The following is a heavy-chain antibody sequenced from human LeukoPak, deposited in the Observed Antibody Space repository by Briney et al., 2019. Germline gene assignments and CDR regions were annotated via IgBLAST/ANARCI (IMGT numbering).Heavy chain of an antibody. D-gene: IGHD5-18*01. CDR2: IYYSGST. Sequence: SETLSLTRTVSGGSISSYYWSWIRQPPGKGLEWIGYIYYSGSTNYNPSLKSRVTISVDTSKNQFSLKLSSVTAADTAVYYCASSRGYSYGRYGYWGQGTLVTVSS. CDR1: GGSISSYY. CDR3: ASSRGYSYGRYGY. J-gene: IGHJ4*02. V-gene: IGHV4-59*01.